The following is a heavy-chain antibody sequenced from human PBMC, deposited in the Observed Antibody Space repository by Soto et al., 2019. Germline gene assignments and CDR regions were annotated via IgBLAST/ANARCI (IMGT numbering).Heavy chain of an antibody. D-gene: IGHD3-10*01. Sequence: PSETLSLTCTVSGGSISSGGYFWSWIRQHPGKGLEWIGDINYSGSTYSNPSLKGRVTISVDTSKNQFSLKLSSVTAADTAVYYCARDILLWFGELPPRAHDAFDIWGQGTMVTVSS. J-gene: IGHJ3*02. CDR1: GGSISSGGYF. V-gene: IGHV4-31*03. CDR3: ARDILLWFGELPPRAHDAFDI. CDR2: INYSGST.